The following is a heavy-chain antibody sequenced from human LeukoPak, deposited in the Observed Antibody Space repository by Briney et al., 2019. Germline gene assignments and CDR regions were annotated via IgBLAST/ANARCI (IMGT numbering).Heavy chain of an antibody. CDR2: ICCSGGSP. Sequence: GGSLRLSCAASGFTFSRYAMSWVRQAPGKGLEWVSAICCSGGSPYSADSVKGRFTISRVNSKNTLYLQMNSLRAEDTAVYYCAKRLGTGRGLDYWGQGTLVTVSS. CDR1: GFTFSRYA. V-gene: IGHV3-23*01. CDR3: AKRLGTGRGLDY. D-gene: IGHD3-10*01. J-gene: IGHJ4*02.